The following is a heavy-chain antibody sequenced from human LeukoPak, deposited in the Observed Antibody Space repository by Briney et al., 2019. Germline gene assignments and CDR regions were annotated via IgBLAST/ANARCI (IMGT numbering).Heavy chain of an antibody. Sequence: PGGSLRLSCAASGFNVSSNYISWVRQAPGKGLEWVSVIFSGGSTYYVDSVKGRFTTSRDNSKNTLSLQMNSLRAEDTGVYYCARDPDSSYEWGPFDSWGQGTLATVSS. CDR2: IFSGGST. CDR1: GFNVSSNY. J-gene: IGHJ5*01. D-gene: IGHD6-6*01. V-gene: IGHV3-66*02. CDR3: ARDPDSSYEWGPFDS.